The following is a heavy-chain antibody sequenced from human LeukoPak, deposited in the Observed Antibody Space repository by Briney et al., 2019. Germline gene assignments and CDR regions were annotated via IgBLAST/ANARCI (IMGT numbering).Heavy chain of an antibody. D-gene: IGHD4-23*01. CDR1: GYPFTSYG. V-gene: IGHV1-18*01. Sequence: ASVKVSCKASGYPFTSYGISWVRQAPGQGLEWMGWISAYNGNTNYAQKLQGRVTMTTDTSTSTAYMELRSLRSDDTAVYYCARDPNPSATVDPFDYWGQGTLVTVSS. J-gene: IGHJ4*02. CDR2: ISAYNGNT. CDR3: ARDPNPSATVDPFDY.